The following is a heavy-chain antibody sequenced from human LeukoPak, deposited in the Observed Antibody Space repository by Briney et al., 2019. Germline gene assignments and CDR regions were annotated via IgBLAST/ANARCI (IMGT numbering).Heavy chain of an antibody. CDR3: ARISYSSSSQGVDY. Sequence: SQTLSLTCTVSGGSISSGGYYWSWIRQPPGKGLEWIGYIYHSGSTYYNPSLKSRVTISVDRSKNQFSLKLSSVTAADTAVYYCARISYSSSSQGVDYWGQGTLVTVSS. V-gene: IGHV4-30-2*01. CDR2: IYHSGST. CDR1: GGSISSGGYY. D-gene: IGHD6-6*01. J-gene: IGHJ4*02.